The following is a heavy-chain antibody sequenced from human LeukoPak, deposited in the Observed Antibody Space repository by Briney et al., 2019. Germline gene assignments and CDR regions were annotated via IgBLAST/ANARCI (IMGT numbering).Heavy chain of an antibody. CDR1: GDTFSNYA. Sequence: GASVKVSCKASGDTFSNYAINWLRQAPGQGLEWMGGIIPIFGTANYAQKLQGRVTIIADKSTSTVYMELNSLKSEDTAVYYCARGWDYDSGGRPTAYVYWGQGTLVTVSS. V-gene: IGHV1-69*06. D-gene: IGHD3-22*01. CDR2: IIPIFGTA. CDR3: ARGWDYDSGGRPTAYVY. J-gene: IGHJ4*02.